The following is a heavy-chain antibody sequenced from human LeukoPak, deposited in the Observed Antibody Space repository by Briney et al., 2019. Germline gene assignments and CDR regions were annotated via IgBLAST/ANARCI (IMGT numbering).Heavy chain of an antibody. CDR3: ARTEYCSPTSCKYANF. Sequence: GGSLRLSCAASGFTFSSYSMNWVRQAPGKGLVWVSQINSDGSSTNYADSVKGRFTISRDNAKNTLYLQMNSLRAEDTAVYYCARTEYCSPTSCKYANFWGQGTVVTVSS. J-gene: IGHJ3*01. D-gene: IGHD2-2*01. V-gene: IGHV3-74*01. CDR2: INSDGSST. CDR1: GFTFSSYS.